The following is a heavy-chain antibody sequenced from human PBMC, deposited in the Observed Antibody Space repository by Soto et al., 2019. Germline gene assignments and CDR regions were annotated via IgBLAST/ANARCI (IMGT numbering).Heavy chain of an antibody. J-gene: IGHJ6*02. V-gene: IGHV4-30-2*01. CDR1: GGSISSGGYS. D-gene: IGHD3-10*01. Sequence: RLSLTGAVPGGSISSGGYSWSWIRQPPGKGLEWIGYIYHSGSTYYNPSLKSRVTISVDRSKNQFSLKLRSVTAADTAVYYCASGLLWFGDPLYYYYGMDVWGQGTTVTV. CDR3: ASGLLWFGDPLYYYYGMDV. CDR2: IYHSGST.